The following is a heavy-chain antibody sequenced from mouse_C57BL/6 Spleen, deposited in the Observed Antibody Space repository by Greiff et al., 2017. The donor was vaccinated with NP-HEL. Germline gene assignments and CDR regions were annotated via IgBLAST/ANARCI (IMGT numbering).Heavy chain of an antibody. CDR2: IDPSDSET. V-gene: IGHV1-52*01. CDR3: ARENYDGYSAFAY. D-gene: IGHD2-3*01. Sequence: QVQLQQPGAELVRPGSSVKLSCKASGYTFTSYWMHWVKQRPIQGLEWIGNIDPSDSETHYNQKFKDKATLTVDKSSSTAYMQLSSLTSEDSAVYYCARENYDGYSAFAYWGQGTLVTVSA. J-gene: IGHJ3*01. CDR1: GYTFTSYW.